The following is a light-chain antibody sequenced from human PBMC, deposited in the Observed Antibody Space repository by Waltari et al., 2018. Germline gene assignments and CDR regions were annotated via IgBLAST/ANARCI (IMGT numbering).Light chain of an antibody. CDR2: SNS. V-gene: IGLV1-44*01. CDR3: ATWDDRQTGYVV. J-gene: IGLJ2*01. CDR1: SSNIGSNA. Sequence: QSALTQPPSASGTPGQRVILPCSGSSSNIGSNAVSWYRQFPGTAPRLLIYSNSGPTSGVPDRFSGSKSGTSASLTISGLQSDDAADYYCATWDDRQTGYVVFGGGTKLTVL.